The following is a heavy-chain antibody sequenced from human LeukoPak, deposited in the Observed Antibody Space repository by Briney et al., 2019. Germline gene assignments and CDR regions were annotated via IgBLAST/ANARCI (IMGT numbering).Heavy chain of an antibody. J-gene: IGHJ3*02. V-gene: IGHV1-46*01. CDR1: GYTFTSNY. Sequence: GASVKVSCKASGYTFTSNYIHWVRQAPGQGLEWMGILNPSGGSTSYAQKFQGRVTMTRDTSTSTVYMELSSLRSEDTAVYYCASSYYNYYDSSGYYASGAFDIWGQGTMVTVSS. CDR3: ASSYYNYYDSSGYYASGAFDI. D-gene: IGHD3-22*01. CDR2: LNPSGGST.